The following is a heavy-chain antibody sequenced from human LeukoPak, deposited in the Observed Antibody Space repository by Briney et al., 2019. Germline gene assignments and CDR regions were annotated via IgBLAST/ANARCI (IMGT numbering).Heavy chain of an antibody. CDR2: IYYNGVT. Sequence: PSETLSLTCTVSGGSIRSGGYYWRWIRQHPGKGLEWIGYIYYNGVTYYNPSLKSRVTISVDTSKNEFSLELSSVTAADTAVYYCARNGAGIAAAPYYYAMDVWGQGTTVTVSS. J-gene: IGHJ6*02. V-gene: IGHV4-31*03. CDR1: GGSIRSGGYY. CDR3: ARNGAGIAAAPYYYAMDV. D-gene: IGHD6-13*01.